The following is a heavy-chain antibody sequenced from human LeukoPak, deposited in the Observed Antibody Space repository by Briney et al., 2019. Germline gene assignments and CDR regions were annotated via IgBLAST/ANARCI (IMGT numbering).Heavy chain of an antibody. CDR1: GGSISSYY. V-gene: IGHV4-59*01. J-gene: IGHJ3*02. D-gene: IGHD4-11*01. CDR3: ARERDYNNAFDI. CDR2: IYYSGST. Sequence: PSETLSLTCTVSGGSISSYYWSWIRQPPGKGLEWIGYIYYSGSTNYNPSLKSRVTISVDTSKNQFSLKLSSVTAADTAVYCCARERDYNNAFDIWGQGTMVTVSS.